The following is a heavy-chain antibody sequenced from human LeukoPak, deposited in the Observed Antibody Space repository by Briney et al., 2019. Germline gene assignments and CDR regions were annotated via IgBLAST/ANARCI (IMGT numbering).Heavy chain of an antibody. CDR2: ISSSGSAI. D-gene: IGHD4-23*01. Sequence: GGSLRLSCAASGFTFSNFQMNWVRQAPGKGLEWVSYISSSGSAIYYADSVRGRFTISRDNAKNSLYLQMDSLRAEDTAVYYCATNSEDYWSQGTLVTVSS. CDR3: ATNSEDY. J-gene: IGHJ4*02. CDR1: GFTFSNFQ. V-gene: IGHV3-48*03.